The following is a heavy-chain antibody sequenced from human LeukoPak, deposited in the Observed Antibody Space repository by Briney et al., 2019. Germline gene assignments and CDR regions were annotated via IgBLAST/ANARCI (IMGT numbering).Heavy chain of an antibody. J-gene: IGHJ4*02. CDR1: GYTFITYA. CDR2: INTNTGNP. Sequence: ASVKVSCKASGYTFITYAMHWVRQAPGQGLEWMGWINTNTGNPTYAQGFTGRFVFSLDTSVKTAYLQISSLKAEDTAVYYCARNPRGYCSGGSCYTGGYSYGFDYWGQGTLVTVSS. D-gene: IGHD2-15*01. CDR3: ARNPRGYCSGGSCYTGGYSYGFDY. V-gene: IGHV7-4-1*02.